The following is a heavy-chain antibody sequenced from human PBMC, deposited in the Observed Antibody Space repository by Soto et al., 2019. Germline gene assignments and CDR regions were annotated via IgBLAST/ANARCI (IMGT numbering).Heavy chain of an antibody. D-gene: IGHD2-21*02. Sequence: LGESGGDLVYPGGTLRLSCVASGFRFSDHSMNWVRQAPGKGLQWISYISSNSDTTYYADSVKGRFTVSRDNAKNALFLQMNSLRDDDTATYYCARLPKGSLVTAWGQGARVTVSS. CDR1: GFRFSDHS. J-gene: IGHJ4*02. V-gene: IGHV3-48*02. CDR2: ISSNSDTT. CDR3: ARLPKGSLVTA.